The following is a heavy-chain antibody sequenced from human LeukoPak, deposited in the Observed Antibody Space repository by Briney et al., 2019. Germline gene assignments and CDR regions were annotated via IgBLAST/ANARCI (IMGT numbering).Heavy chain of an antibody. CDR2: IKHSGST. Sequence: SETLSLTCAVYGGSFSGYYWSWIRQPPGKGLEWIGEIKHSGSTNYNPSLTSRVTISVDTSKNQFSLKLNSVTAADTAVYYCARERYYFDSSGFYSGPRYYYMDVWGQGTTVTVSS. D-gene: IGHD3-22*01. CDR3: ARERYYFDSSGFYSGPRYYYMDV. CDR1: GGSFSGYY. V-gene: IGHV4-34*01. J-gene: IGHJ6*03.